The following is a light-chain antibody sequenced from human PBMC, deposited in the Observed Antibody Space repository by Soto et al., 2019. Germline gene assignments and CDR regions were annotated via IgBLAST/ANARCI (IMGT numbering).Light chain of an antibody. Sequence: DIQMPQSPSTLSATAGDRVAITCRASQSISSYLNWYQQKPGKAPKLLIYAASSLQSGVPSRFSGSGSGTDFTLTISSLQPEDFATYYCQQSYSTPVTFGQGTKVDI. CDR2: AAS. CDR3: QQSYSTPVT. J-gene: IGKJ1*01. V-gene: IGKV1-39*01. CDR1: QSISSY.